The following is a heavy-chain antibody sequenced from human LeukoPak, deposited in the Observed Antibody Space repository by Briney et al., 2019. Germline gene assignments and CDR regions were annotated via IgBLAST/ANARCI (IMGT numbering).Heavy chain of an antibody. V-gene: IGHV4-39*07. CDR1: GGSISSSNYY. J-gene: IGHJ6*02. D-gene: IGHD6-19*01. CDR3: ARIDRIAVAGTPGWVYYYYGMDV. CDR2: TNHSGST. Sequence: SEALSLTCAVSGGSISSSNYYWSWIRQPPGKGLEWIGETNHSGSTNYNPSLKSRVTISVDTSKNQFSLKLSSVTAADTAVYYCARIDRIAVAGTPGWVYYYYGMDVWGQGTTVTVSS.